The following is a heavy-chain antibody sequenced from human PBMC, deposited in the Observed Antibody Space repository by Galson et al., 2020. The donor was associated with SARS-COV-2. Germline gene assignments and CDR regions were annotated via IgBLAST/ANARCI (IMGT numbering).Heavy chain of an antibody. Sequence: GESLKISCAASGFTFNTWTMNWVRQAPGKGLEWVASISYNSDYIYYADSVKGRFTISRDNAKDSLYLQMNSLRAEDTAVYFCAREGYSYGYYFDFWGQGPWSPSPQ. D-gene: IGHD5-18*01. V-gene: IGHV3-21*01. J-gene: IGHJ4*02. CDR3: AREGYSYGYYFDF. CDR1: GFTFNTWT. CDR2: ISYNSDYI.